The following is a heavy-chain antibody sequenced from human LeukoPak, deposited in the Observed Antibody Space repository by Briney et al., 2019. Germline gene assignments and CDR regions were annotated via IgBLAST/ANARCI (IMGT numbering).Heavy chain of an antibody. J-gene: IGHJ4*02. Sequence: GSLRLSCAASGFTFSSYAMHWVRQAPGKGLEWVAVISYDGSNKYYADSVKGRFTISRDNSKNTLYLQMNSLRAEDTAVYYCARDSPANWAQFDYWGQGTLVTVSS. D-gene: IGHD7-27*01. CDR1: GFTFSSYA. CDR2: ISYDGSNK. CDR3: ARDSPANWAQFDY. V-gene: IGHV3-30-3*01.